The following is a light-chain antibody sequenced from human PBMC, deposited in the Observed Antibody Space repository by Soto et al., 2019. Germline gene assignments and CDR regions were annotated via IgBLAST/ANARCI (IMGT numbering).Light chain of an antibody. V-gene: IGKV3-15*01. CDR2: GAS. CDR3: QQYINWT. Sequence: EIVMTQSPVTLSVPPGERATLSCRASHDIRSDLAWYQQKPGQAPRLLMYGASIRATGIPARFSGSGSGTDFTLTISSLQSEDLAVYYCQQYINWTFGQGTKLEIK. J-gene: IGKJ1*01. CDR1: HDIRSD.